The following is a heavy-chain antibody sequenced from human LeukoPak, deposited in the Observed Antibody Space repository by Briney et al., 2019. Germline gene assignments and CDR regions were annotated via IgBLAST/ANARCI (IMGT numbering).Heavy chain of an antibody. V-gene: IGHV3-23*01. J-gene: IGHJ4*02. CDR1: GFTFSNYA. CDR3: AKAEGDVDTNFDY. Sequence: GGSLRLSCAASGFTFSNYAMSWVRQASGKGLEWVSVIGGSGGGIYYADSVKGRFTISRDNSKNTLYLQMNSLRADDTAVYYCAKAEGDVDTNFDYWGQGTLVTVSS. D-gene: IGHD5-18*01. CDR2: IGGSGGGI.